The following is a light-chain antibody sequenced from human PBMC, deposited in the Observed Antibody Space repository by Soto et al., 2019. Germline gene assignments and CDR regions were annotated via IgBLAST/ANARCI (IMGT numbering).Light chain of an antibody. CDR2: DVS. CDR3: CSCTTSSTYA. Sequence: QSALTQPASVSGSPGQSITISCTGTSSDIGTYNHVSWYQQLPGKAPKLMIHDVSNRPSGVSDRFSGSKSGNTASLTISGLQAEDEADYYCCSCTTSSTYAFGSGTKVTVL. CDR1: SSDIGTYNH. J-gene: IGLJ1*01. V-gene: IGLV2-14*03.